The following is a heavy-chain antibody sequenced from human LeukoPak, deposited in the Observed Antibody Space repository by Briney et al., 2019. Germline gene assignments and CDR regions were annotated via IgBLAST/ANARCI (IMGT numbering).Heavy chain of an antibody. D-gene: IGHD4-17*01. J-gene: IGHJ4*02. CDR2: TYVGGST. CDR1: GFTVNHNY. CDR3: ARDPEGDYALQY. Sequence: GGSLRLSCAASGFTVNHNYMSWVRQAPGKGLEWVSVTYVGGSTYYADSVKDRFTISRDNSKNTLYLRMNSLRVEDTAVYYCARDPEGDYALQYWGQGTLVTVSS. V-gene: IGHV3-66*01.